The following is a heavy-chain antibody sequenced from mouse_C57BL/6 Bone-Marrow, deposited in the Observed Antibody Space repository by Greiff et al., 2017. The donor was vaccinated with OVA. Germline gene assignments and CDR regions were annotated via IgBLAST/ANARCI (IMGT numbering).Heavy chain of an antibody. CDR2: IYPRSGNT. CDR3: ARLLCPVDFDV. D-gene: IGHD2-1*01. Sequence: QVQRQQSGAELARPGASVKLSCKASGYTFTSYGISWVKQRTGQGLEWIGEIYPRSGNTYYNEKFKGKATLTADKSSSTAYMELRSLTSEDSAVYFCARLLCPVDFDVWGTGTTVTVSS. CDR1: GYTFTSYG. V-gene: IGHV1-81*01. J-gene: IGHJ1*03.